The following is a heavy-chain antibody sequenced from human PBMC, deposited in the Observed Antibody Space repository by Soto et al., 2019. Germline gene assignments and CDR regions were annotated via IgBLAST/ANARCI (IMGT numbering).Heavy chain of an antibody. CDR2: IYYSGST. CDR1: GGSVSSGSYY. V-gene: IGHV4-61*01. D-gene: IGHD5-12*01. Sequence: QVQLQESGPGLVKPSETLSLTCTVSGGSVSSGSYYWSWIRQPPGKGLEWIGYIYYSGSTNYNPSLKSRVTKSVDTSKNQFSLKLSSVTAADTAVYYCARDDIVATIAGRDVWGQGTTVTVSS. CDR3: ARDDIVATIAGRDV. J-gene: IGHJ6*02.